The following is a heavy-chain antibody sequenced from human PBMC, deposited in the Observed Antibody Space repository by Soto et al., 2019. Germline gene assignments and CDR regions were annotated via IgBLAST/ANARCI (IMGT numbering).Heavy chain of an antibody. V-gene: IGHV5-51*01. CDR3: ARPPPYYYDSSGTGAFDI. CDR2: IYPGDSDT. Sequence: GESLKISCKGSGYSFTSYWIGWVRQMPGKGLEWMGIIYPGDSDTRYSPSFQGQVTISADKSISTAYLQWSSLKASDTAMYYCARPPPYYYDSSGTGAFDIWGQGTMVTVSS. J-gene: IGHJ3*02. D-gene: IGHD3-22*01. CDR1: GYSFTSYW.